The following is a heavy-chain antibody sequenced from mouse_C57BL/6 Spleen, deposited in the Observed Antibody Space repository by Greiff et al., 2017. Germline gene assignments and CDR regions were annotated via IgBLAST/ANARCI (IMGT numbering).Heavy chain of an antibody. CDR2: INPSTGGT. J-gene: IGHJ3*01. Sequence: VQLQQSGPELVKPGASVKISCKASGYSFTGYYMNWVKQSPEKSLEWIGEINPSTGGTTSNQKFKAKATLTVDKSSSTAYMQRKSLTSEDSAVYDCARSEYYGSSWFAYWGQGTLVTVSA. V-gene: IGHV1-42*01. CDR1: GYSFTGYY. CDR3: ARSEYYGSSWFAY. D-gene: IGHD1-1*01.